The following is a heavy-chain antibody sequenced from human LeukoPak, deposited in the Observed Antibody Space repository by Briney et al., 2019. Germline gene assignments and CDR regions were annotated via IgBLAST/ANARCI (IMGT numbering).Heavy chain of an antibody. CDR1: GGSITGHY. CDR2: IYYSGST. V-gene: IGHV4-59*11. Sequence: SETLSLTCSVSGGSITGHYWSWIRQPPGKGLEWIGYIYYSGSTNYNPSLKSRVTISVDTSKNQFSLKLSSVIAADTAVYYCARSLVGATHFDYWGQGTLVTVSS. D-gene: IGHD1-26*01. J-gene: IGHJ4*02. CDR3: ARSLVGATHFDY.